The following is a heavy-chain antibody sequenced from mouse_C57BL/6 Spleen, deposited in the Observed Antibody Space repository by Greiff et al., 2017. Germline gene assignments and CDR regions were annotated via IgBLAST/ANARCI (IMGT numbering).Heavy chain of an antibody. CDR2: INYDGSST. V-gene: IGHV5-16*01. CDR1: GFTFSDYY. Sequence: EVMLVESEGGLVQPGSSMKLSCTASGFTFSDYYMAWVRQVPEKGLEWVANINYDGSSTYYLDSLKSRFIISRDNAKNILYLQMSSLKSEDTATYYCARGTTGGGFDYWGQGTTLTVSS. J-gene: IGHJ2*01. CDR3: ARGTTGGGFDY. D-gene: IGHD1-1*01.